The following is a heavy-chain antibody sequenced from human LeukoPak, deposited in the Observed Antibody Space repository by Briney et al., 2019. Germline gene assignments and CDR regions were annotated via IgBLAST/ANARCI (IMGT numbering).Heavy chain of an antibody. V-gene: IGHV2-5*02. J-gene: IGHJ4*02. CDR3: AHSHLYNLNQSPFDY. CDR1: GCSLSTSGMG. Sequence: SGPTLVKPTQTLTLTCTFSGCSLSTSGMGVGWIRQPPGKALKWLALIYLDDDKRYSPSLKSRLTITKDTSKNQVVLTMTNMDPVDTATYYCAHSHLYNLNQSPFDYWGQGTLVTVSS. D-gene: IGHD1-1*01. CDR2: IYLDDDK.